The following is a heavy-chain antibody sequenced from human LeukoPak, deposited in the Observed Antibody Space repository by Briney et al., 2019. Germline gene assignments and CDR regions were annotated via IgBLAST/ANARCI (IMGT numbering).Heavy chain of an antibody. J-gene: IGHJ4*02. V-gene: IGHV4-34*01. CDR1: IESFSGYY. Sequence: PETQSLTCAIYIESFSGYYWTWIRQPPGKGLEWIGEINHSGTTNYNPSLKSRVTISADTSKNQFSLKLTSVTAADTATYYCARVRGDLSIDYWGQGNLVTVS. CDR3: ARVRGDLSIDY. CDR2: INHSGTT. D-gene: IGHD2-21*02.